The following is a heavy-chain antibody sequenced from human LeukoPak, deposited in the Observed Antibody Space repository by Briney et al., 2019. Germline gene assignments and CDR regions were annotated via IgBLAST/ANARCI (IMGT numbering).Heavy chain of an antibody. J-gene: IGHJ4*02. CDR1: GYTFTGYY. Sequence: ASVNVSCKASGYTFTGYYMNWVRQAPGQGLEWMVWINPNSGGTNYAQKFQGRVTMTRDTSISTAYMELSRLRSDDTAVYYCARGPTNFISGSYYIRWGQGTLVTVSS. CDR3: ARGPTNFISGSYYIR. D-gene: IGHD3-10*01. CDR2: INPNSGGT. V-gene: IGHV1-2*02.